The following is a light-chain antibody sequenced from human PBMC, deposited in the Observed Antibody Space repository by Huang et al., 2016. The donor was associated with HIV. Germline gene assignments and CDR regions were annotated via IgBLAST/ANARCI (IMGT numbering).Light chain of an antibody. Sequence: DIQMTQSPSSLSASVGDRVTITCQASQDISNYLNWNQQKPGKAPKLLIYDASNLETGGPARFSGSGSGTDFTFSISSLQPEDIATYYCQQYDNLLLTFGPGTKVDIK. CDR2: DAS. CDR3: QQYDNLLLT. CDR1: QDISNY. V-gene: IGKV1-33*01. J-gene: IGKJ3*01.